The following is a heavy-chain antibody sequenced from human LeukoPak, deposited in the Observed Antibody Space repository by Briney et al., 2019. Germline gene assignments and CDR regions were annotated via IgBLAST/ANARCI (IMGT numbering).Heavy chain of an antibody. CDR3: ARGRALITMVRGARTNWFDP. J-gene: IGHJ5*02. Sequence: GSLRLSCAASGFTFISHSMNWVRQAPGKGLEWIGEINHSGSTNYNPSLKSRVTISVDTSKNQFSLKLSSVTAADTAVYYCARGRALITMVRGARTNWFDPWGQGTLVTVSS. CDR2: INHSGST. CDR1: GFTFISHS. V-gene: IGHV4-34*01. D-gene: IGHD3-10*01.